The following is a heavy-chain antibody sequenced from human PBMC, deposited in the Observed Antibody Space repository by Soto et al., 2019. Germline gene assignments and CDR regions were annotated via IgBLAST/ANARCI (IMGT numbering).Heavy chain of an antibody. CDR1: GGTFSCYT. Sequence: QVQLVQSGAEVKKPGSSVKVSCKASGGTFSCYTISWVRQAPGQGLEWMGRIIPILGIANYAQKFQGRVTITADKSTSTAYMELSSLRSEDTAVYYCARDCSGGSCYGYWGQGTLVTVSS. D-gene: IGHD2-15*01. V-gene: IGHV1-69*08. CDR3: ARDCSGGSCYGY. CDR2: IIPILGIA. J-gene: IGHJ4*02.